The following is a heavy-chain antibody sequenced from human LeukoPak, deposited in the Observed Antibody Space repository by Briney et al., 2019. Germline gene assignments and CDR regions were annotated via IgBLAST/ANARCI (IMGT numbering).Heavy chain of an antibody. CDR3: ARSNYYYDSSGYYS. D-gene: IGHD3-22*01. CDR1: GFTFSSYW. V-gene: IGHV3-7*01. CDR2: IKQDGSEK. J-gene: IGHJ4*02. Sequence: GGSLRLSCAASGFTFSSYWMSWVRQAPGKGLEWVANIKQDGSEKYYVDSVKGRFTISGDNAKNSLYLQMNSLRAEDTAVYYCARSNYYYDSSGYYSWGQGTLVTVSS.